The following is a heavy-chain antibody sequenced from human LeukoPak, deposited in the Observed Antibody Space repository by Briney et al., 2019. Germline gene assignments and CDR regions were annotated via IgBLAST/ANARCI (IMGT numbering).Heavy chain of an antibody. CDR2: IGTSSNNI. CDR1: GLTFSRYN. CDR3: ASGTVGNYALDY. Sequence: GGSLTLYCAAPGLTFSRYNMNWVRQAPGKGLEWVSSIGTSSNNIYYTDSVKGRFTISRDNAKNSLYLQVDSLRVEDTAVYFCASGTVGNYALDYWGQGTLVTVSS. D-gene: IGHD1-7*01. V-gene: IGHV3-21*01. J-gene: IGHJ4*02.